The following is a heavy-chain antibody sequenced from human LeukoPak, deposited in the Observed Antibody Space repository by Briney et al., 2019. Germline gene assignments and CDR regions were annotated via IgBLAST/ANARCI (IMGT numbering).Heavy chain of an antibody. CDR1: GFTFDDYA. J-gene: IGHJ5*02. CDR2: ISWSSDTI. Sequence: GGSLRLSCVASGFTFDDYAMYWVRQVPGKGLEWVSGISWSSDTIDYADSVKGRFTISRDNAKNSLYLQMTSLRTEDTTLYYCEKEARSDGDYFDPWGQGTLVTVSS. D-gene: IGHD4-17*01. V-gene: IGHV3-9*01. CDR3: EKEARSDGDYFDP.